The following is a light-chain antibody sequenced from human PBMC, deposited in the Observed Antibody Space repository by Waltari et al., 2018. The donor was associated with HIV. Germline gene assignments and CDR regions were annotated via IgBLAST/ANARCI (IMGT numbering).Light chain of an antibody. CDR2: QIS. CDR1: QSLVHSDGNTY. CDR3: VQGTQFPRT. J-gene: IGKJ1*01. Sequence: DIVMTQTPLSSPVTLGQPASISCRSSQSLVHSDGNTYLNWLQQRPGQPPRLLIYQISNRFSGVPDRFSGSGAGTDFTLKISRVEYDDVGVYYSVQGTQFPRTFGQGTKVEIK. V-gene: IGKV2-24*01.